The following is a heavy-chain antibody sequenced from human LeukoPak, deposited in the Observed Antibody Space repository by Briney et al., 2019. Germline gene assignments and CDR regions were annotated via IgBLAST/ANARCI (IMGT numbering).Heavy chain of an antibody. CDR1: GYSISSDYF. CDR3: ARGRGGRLSASNWFDT. D-gene: IGHD2/OR15-2a*01. Sequence: PSETLSLTCTVSGYSISSDYFWGWIRQSPGKGLEWIGSIYHSWSTYFNPSLKSRVTILLDTSKNHFSLGLSSVTATDTAIYFCARGRGGRLSASNWFDTWGQGILVTVSS. V-gene: IGHV4-38-2*02. J-gene: IGHJ5*02. CDR2: IYHSWST.